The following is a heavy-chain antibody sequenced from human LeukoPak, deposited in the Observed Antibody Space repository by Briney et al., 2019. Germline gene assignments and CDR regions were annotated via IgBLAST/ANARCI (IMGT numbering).Heavy chain of an antibody. Sequence: SGPTLVKPTQTLTLTCTFSGFSLSTSGVGVGWIRQPPAKALEWLALIYWNDDKRYTPSLKSRLTITKDTSKNQVVLTMTNMDPVDTATYYCAHSSNYYGSGRHDYWGQGTLVTVSS. CDR2: IYWNDDK. V-gene: IGHV2-5*01. CDR3: AHSSNYYGSGRHDY. CDR1: GFSLSTSGVG. D-gene: IGHD3-10*01. J-gene: IGHJ4*02.